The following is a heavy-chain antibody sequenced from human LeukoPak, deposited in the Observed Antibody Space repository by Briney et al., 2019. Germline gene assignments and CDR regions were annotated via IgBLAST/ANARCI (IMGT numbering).Heavy chain of an antibody. D-gene: IGHD4-11*01. CDR2: IYHSGST. CDR1: GGSISSSNW. V-gene: IGHV4-4*02. CDR3: ARSEINDYMNY. J-gene: IGHJ4*02. Sequence: PSGTLSLTCAVSGGSISSSNWWSWVRQPPGKGLEWIGEIYHSGSTNYNPSLKSRVTISVDKSKNQFSLKMTSVTAADTAFYFCARSEINDYMNYWGQGMPVTVSS.